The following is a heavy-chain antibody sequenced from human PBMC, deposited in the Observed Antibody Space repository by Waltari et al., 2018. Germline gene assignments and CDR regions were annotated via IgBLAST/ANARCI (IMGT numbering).Heavy chain of an antibody. CDR1: GYSISSGYF. V-gene: IGHV4-38-2*02. Sequence: QVQLQESGPGLVKPSETLSLSCTVSGYSISSGYFWDWVRQPPGKGLEWIASIHRSGDTYYSPSLKSRFTISVDTSRNQFSLNLSSVTASDTAVYYCARERPYGDYFDYWGQGTLVTVSS. J-gene: IGHJ4*02. CDR3: ARERPYGDYFDY. CDR2: IHRSGDT. D-gene: IGHD4-17*01.